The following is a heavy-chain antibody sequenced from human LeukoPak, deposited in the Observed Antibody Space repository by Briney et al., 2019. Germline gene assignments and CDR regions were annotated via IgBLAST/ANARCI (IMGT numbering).Heavy chain of an antibody. Sequence: GGSLRLSCAASGFTFSNYAILWVRQAPGKGLEWVAVISYDGSSKNFADSVKGRFTISRDNSKNTLYLQMNSLRVEDTAVYYCVSFYETYWGRGTLVTVSS. J-gene: IGHJ4*02. CDR3: VSFYETY. CDR2: ISYDGSSK. CDR1: GFTFSNYA. D-gene: IGHD2/OR15-2a*01. V-gene: IGHV3-30-3*01.